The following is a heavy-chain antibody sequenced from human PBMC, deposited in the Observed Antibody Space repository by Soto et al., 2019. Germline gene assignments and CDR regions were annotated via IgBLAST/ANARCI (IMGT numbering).Heavy chain of an antibody. CDR1: GFSFNFYA. Sequence: QVHLVESGGGVVQPGRSLRISCAATGFSFNFYAMYWVRQAPGKGLEWVAMISNDGSSENYADSVRGRFIISRDNSKKTLFLQMDSLRAEDEATYDCGRDCGANSGTCWYFDLWGRGTMVTVSS. D-gene: IGHD2-21*01. CDR3: GRDCGANSGTCWYFDL. V-gene: IGHV3-30-3*01. J-gene: IGHJ2*01. CDR2: ISNDGSSE.